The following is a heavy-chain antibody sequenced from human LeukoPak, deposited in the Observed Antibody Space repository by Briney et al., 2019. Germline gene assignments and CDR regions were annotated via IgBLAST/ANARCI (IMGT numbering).Heavy chain of an antibody. CDR1: GFTFSSHE. J-gene: IGHJ4*02. Sequence: GGSLRLSCAASGFTFSSHEMNWVRQAPGKGPEWISHITTSGSKTYYADSVKGRFTISRDNAKSSLYLQMNSLRAEDTAVYYCGRYLNYWGQGTLVTVSS. D-gene: IGHD3-10*01. CDR2: ITTSGSKT. V-gene: IGHV3-48*03. CDR3: GRYLNY.